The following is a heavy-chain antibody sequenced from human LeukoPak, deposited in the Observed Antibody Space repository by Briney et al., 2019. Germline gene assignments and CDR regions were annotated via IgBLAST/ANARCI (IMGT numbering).Heavy chain of an antibody. J-gene: IGHJ5*02. Sequence: SETLSLTCTVSAGSISSDSYYWGWIRQPPGKGLEWIGTIYYSGNTYYNPSLKSRLTISVDTSKNQFSLKLSSVTAADTAVYCCARAGPRAVTTRAGVRWFDPWGQGTLVTVSS. CDR1: AGSISSDSYY. CDR3: ARAGPRAVTTRAGVRWFDP. D-gene: IGHD4-11*01. CDR2: IYYSGNT. V-gene: IGHV4-39*07.